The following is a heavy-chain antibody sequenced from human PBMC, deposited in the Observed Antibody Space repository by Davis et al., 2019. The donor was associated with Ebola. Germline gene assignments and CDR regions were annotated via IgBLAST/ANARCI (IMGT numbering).Heavy chain of an antibody. D-gene: IGHD3-16*01. V-gene: IGHV1-2*02. J-gene: IGHJ4*02. CDR1: GYTFTGYY. Sequence: ASVKVSCKASGYTFTGYYIHWVRQAPGQGLEWMGWINSKSGGTYSAQKFQGRVTMTRDTSINTAHMELSGLRSDDTAVYYCARDDKVMHFDYWGRGTLVTVSA. CDR3: ARDDKVMHFDY. CDR2: INSKSGGT.